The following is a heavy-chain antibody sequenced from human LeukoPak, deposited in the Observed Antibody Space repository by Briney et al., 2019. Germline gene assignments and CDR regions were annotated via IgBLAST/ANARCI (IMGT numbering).Heavy chain of an antibody. J-gene: IGHJ6*02. V-gene: IGHV1-18*01. CDR1: GYTFTCYG. CDR3: ARGAATIPPYYYYGMDV. CDR2: ISAYNGNT. D-gene: IGHD5-12*01. Sequence: ASVKVSCKASGYTFTCYGISWVRQAPGQGLEWMGWISAYNGNTNYAQKLQGRVTMTTDTSTSTAYMELRSLRSDDTAVYYCARGAATIPPYYYYGMDVWGQGTTVTVSS.